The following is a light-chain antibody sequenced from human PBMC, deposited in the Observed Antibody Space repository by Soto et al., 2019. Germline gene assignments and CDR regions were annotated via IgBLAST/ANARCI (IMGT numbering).Light chain of an antibody. Sequence: EIVMTQSPATLSVSPGERATLSCRASQTINTNLAWYQQKPGQGSRLLIYGASTRATGIPARFVGSGSGTEFTLTISSLQSEDFAVYYCQQYNYWPTFAQGTKLEI. CDR1: QTINTN. CDR2: GAS. CDR3: QQYNYWPT. V-gene: IGKV3-15*01. J-gene: IGKJ2*01.